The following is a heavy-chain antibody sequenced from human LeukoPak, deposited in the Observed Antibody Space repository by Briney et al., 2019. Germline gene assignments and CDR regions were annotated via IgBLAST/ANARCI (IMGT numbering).Heavy chain of an antibody. Sequence: SETLSLTCTVSGGSISSGDYYWSWIRQPPGKGLEWIGYIYYSGSTYYNPSLKSRVTISVDTSKNQFSLKLSSVTAADTAVYYCARLALRMGNAFDIWGQGTMVTVSS. D-gene: IGHD3-16*01. J-gene: IGHJ3*02. CDR3: ARLALRMGNAFDI. V-gene: IGHV4-30-4*08. CDR2: IYYSGST. CDR1: GGSISSGDYY.